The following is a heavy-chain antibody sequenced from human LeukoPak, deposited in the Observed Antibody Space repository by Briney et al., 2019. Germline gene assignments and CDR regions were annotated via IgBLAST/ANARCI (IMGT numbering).Heavy chain of an antibody. CDR3: ARGRKFITYYYDSSGYYYSY. CDR1: GGSFSNYY. V-gene: IGHV4-34*01. CDR2: INHSGST. Sequence: SETLSLTCAVYGGSFSNYYWSWIRQPPGKGLEWIGKINHSGSTNYNPSLKSRVTISVDTSKNQFSLKLTSVTAADTAVYYCARGRKFITYYYDSSGYYYSYWGQGTLVTVSS. D-gene: IGHD3-22*01. J-gene: IGHJ4*02.